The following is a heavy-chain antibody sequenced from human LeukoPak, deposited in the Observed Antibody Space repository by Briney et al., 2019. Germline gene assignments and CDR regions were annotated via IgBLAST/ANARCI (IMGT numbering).Heavy chain of an antibody. J-gene: IGHJ3*02. CDR2: MNPNSGNT. CDR3: ARDRASRWLQSRAFDI. D-gene: IGHD5-24*01. CDR1: GYTFTSYD. V-gene: IGHV1-8*01. Sequence: GASVKVSRKASGYTFTSYDINWVRQATGQGLEWMGWMNPNSGNTGYAQKFQGRVTMTRNTSISTAYMELSSLRSEDTAVYYCARDRASRWLQSRAFDIWGQGTMATVSS.